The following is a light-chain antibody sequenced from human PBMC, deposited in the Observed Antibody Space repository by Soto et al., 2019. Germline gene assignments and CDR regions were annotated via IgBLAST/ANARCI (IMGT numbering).Light chain of an antibody. Sequence: DIQMTQSPSTLSASIGDRVTITCRASQSLSIWLAWYQQKPGKAPKLLIYKASTLQSGVPSRFSGSGSGTEFTLTITSLQPGDFATYYCHQYNRFPRTFGQGTKVEIK. V-gene: IGKV1-5*03. CDR1: QSLSIW. CDR3: HQYNRFPRT. CDR2: KAS. J-gene: IGKJ1*01.